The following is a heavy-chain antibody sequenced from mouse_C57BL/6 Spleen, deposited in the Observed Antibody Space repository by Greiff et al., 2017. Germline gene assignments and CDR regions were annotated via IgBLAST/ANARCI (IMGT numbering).Heavy chain of an antibody. CDR2: ISDGGSYT. Sequence: EVKVVESGGGLVKPGGSLKLSCAASGFTFSSYAMSWVRQTPEKRLEWVATISDGGSYTYYPDNVKGRFTISRDNAKNNLYLQMSQLKSEDTAMYYCARDYSSYSYAMDYWGQGTSVTVSS. V-gene: IGHV5-4*01. CDR1: GFTFSSYA. J-gene: IGHJ4*01. CDR3: ARDYSSYSYAMDY. D-gene: IGHD1-1*01.